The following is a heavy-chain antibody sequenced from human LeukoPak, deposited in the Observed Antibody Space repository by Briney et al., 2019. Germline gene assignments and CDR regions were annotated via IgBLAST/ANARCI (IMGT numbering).Heavy chain of an antibody. Sequence: GGSLRLSCATSGFTFSSYAMHWVRQAPGKGLEWVAVISYDGSNKYYADSVKGRFTISRDNSKNTLYLQMNSLRSEDTAVYYCARGRGGDGYNWLCYFDYWGQGTLVTVSS. V-gene: IGHV3-30-3*01. CDR3: ARGRGGDGYNWLCYFDY. J-gene: IGHJ4*02. CDR2: ISYDGSNK. CDR1: GFTFSSYA. D-gene: IGHD5-24*01.